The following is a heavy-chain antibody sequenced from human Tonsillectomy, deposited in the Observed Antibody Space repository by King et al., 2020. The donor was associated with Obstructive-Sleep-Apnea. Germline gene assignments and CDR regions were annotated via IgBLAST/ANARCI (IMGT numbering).Heavy chain of an antibody. V-gene: IGHV4-34*01. J-gene: IGHJ4*02. CDR2: INHIGST. D-gene: IGHD2-15*01. CDR3: ARGWSPDY. Sequence: VQLQQWGAGLLKPSETLSLTCSVYGGSFSDYYWSLIRQPPGKGLDWIGGINHIGSTNYNPSLKSRVSISVDTSKNQISLKLSSVTAADMAVYYCARGWSPDYWGQGTLVTVSS. CDR1: GGSFSDYY.